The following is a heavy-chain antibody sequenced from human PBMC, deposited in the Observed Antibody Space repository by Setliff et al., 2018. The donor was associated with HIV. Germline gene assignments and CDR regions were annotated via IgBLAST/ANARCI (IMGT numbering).Heavy chain of an antibody. J-gene: IGHJ4*02. CDR1: GFTFGDYV. D-gene: IGHD7-27*01. V-gene: IGHV3-49*03. Sequence: GGSLRLSCITSGFTFGDYVMSWFRQAPGKGPEWVGFIRSKAHGGTTEYAASVEVRFIISRDDSKSIAYLQMNSLKTEDTAVYYCTRSNWGSTPDFDYWGQGTMVTVSS. CDR2: IRSKAHGGTT. CDR3: TRSNWGSTPDFDY.